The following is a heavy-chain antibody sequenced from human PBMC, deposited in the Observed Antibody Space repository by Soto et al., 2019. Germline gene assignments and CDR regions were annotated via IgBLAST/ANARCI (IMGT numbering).Heavy chain of an antibody. V-gene: IGHV5-10-1*01. D-gene: IGHD2-2*01. J-gene: IGHJ4*02. CDR1: GYTFFRFW. CDR3: ARRYCSRADCYSDS. Sequence: PXESLTISFHCSGYTFFRFWIVWVRQVPGKGLEWVGRIDPGDSSATYSPTFQGHVTISADRSTRSAYLQWRSLRASDTAIYFCARRYCSRADCYSDSWGQGSLVIVSS. CDR2: IDPGDSSA.